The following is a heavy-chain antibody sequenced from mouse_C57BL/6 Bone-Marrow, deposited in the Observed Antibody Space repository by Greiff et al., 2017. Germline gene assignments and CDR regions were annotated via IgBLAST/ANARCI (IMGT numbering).Heavy chain of an antibody. J-gene: IGHJ3*01. CDR2: IDPENGDT. V-gene: IGHV14-4*01. CDR3: TRDDGYPWFAY. D-gene: IGHD2-3*01. Sequence: VQLQQSGAELVRPGASVKLSCTASGFNITDDYMHWVKQRPEQGLEWIGWIDPENGDTEYASKFQGKATITADTSSNTAYLQLSSLTSEDTAVYYCTRDDGYPWFAYWGQGTLVTVSA. CDR1: GFNITDDY.